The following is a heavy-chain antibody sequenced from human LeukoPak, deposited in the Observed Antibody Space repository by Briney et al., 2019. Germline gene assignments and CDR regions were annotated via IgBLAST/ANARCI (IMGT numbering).Heavy chain of an antibody. CDR2: IYTSGST. V-gene: IGHV4-4*07. D-gene: IGHD6-13*01. Sequence: SETLSLTCTVSGGSISSYYWSWIRQPAGKGLEWIGRIYTSGSTNYNPSLKSRVTISVDTSKNQFSLKLSSVTAADTAVYYCARVALYSSSWDDYYYGMDVWGQGTTVTVSS. CDR1: GGSISSYY. J-gene: IGHJ6*02. CDR3: ARVALYSSSWDDYYYGMDV.